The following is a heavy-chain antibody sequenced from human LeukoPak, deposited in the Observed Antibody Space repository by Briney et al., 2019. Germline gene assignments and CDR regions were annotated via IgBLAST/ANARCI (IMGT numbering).Heavy chain of an antibody. CDR3: AVIRYSFGYFLMDY. D-gene: IGHD3-22*01. Sequence: GGSLRLSCAASGFILSGSAIHWVRQASGKGLEWVGRIRSKANRYATVYGASVKGRFTISRDDSKNTAYLQMISLKTEDTAVYYCAVIRYSFGYFLMDYWGQGTLVTVSS. J-gene: IGHJ4*02. CDR2: IRSKANRYAT. CDR1: GFILSGSA. V-gene: IGHV3-73*01.